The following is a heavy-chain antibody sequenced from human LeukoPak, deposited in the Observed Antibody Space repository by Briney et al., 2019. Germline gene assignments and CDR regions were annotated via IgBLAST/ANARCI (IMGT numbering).Heavy chain of an antibody. D-gene: IGHD6-19*01. CDR3: ARVTVEQWLQYYFDY. J-gene: IGHJ4*02. Sequence: SETLSLTCAVSGYSISSGYYWGWIRQPPGKGLEWIGSIYHSGSTHYNPSLKSRVTISVDTSKNQFSLKLSSVTAADTAVYYCARVTVEQWLQYYFDYWGQGTLVTVSS. CDR1: GYSISSGYY. CDR2: IYHSGST. V-gene: IGHV4-38-2*01.